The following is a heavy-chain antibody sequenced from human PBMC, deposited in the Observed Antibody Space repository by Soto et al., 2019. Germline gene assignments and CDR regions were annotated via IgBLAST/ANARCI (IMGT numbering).Heavy chain of an antibody. Sequence: GGSLRLSCAASGFTFSSYDMHGVHQAPGKGLEWVAFISFEGSNKKYADSVNGRFTISRDNSKNTLYLQMNSLRTEDTGVYYCAKDLGGQGRPSWGQGTLVTFSS. D-gene: IGHD3-10*01. CDR2: ISFEGSNK. CDR1: GFTFSSYD. V-gene: IGHV3-30*18. J-gene: IGHJ4*02. CDR3: AKDLGGQGRPS.